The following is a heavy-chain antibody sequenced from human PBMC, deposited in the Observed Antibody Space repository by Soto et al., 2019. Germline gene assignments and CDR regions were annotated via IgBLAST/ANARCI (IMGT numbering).Heavy chain of an antibody. Sequence: QLQLQESGPGLVKPSETLSLTCTVSGGSISSSSYYWGWIRQPPGKGLEWIGSLYYSGSTYYNPSLKSRVTISVYTSKNQFLLKLSSVTAADTAVYYCAGHHMEQWLVLHWFDPWGQGTLVTVSS. CDR3: AGHHMEQWLVLHWFDP. J-gene: IGHJ5*02. V-gene: IGHV4-39*01. D-gene: IGHD6-19*01. CDR1: GGSISSSSYY. CDR2: LYYSGST.